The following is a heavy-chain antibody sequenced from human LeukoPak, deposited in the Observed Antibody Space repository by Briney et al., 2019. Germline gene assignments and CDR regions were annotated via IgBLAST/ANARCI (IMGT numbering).Heavy chain of an antibody. J-gene: IGHJ4*02. D-gene: IGHD1-26*01. CDR2: ISSSSSYI. V-gene: IGHV3-21*01. CDR1: GFTFSSYS. CDR3: ARVLRGSYAYYFDY. Sequence: GGSLRLSCAASGFTFSSYSMNWVRQAPGKGLEWVSSISSSSSYIYYADSVKGRFTISRDNAKNSLYLQMNSLRAEDTAVYYCARVLRGSYAYYFDYWGQGTLVTVSS.